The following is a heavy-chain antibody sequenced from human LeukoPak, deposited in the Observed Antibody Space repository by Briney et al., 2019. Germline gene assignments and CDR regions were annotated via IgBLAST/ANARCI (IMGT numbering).Heavy chain of an antibody. CDR2: ISWNSGNI. CDR1: GFTFEDYS. Sequence: GGSLRLSCAASGFTFEDYSMHWVRQAPGKGLEWVSGISWNSGNIGYADSVKGRFTISRDNAKNSLYLQMDSLRAEDTAFYYCGKASSGYYSAILHWGQGTLATVSS. D-gene: IGHD3-22*01. J-gene: IGHJ4*02. V-gene: IGHV3-9*01. CDR3: GKASSGYYSAILH.